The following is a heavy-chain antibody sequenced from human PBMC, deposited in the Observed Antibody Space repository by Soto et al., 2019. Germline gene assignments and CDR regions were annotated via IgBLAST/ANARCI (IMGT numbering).Heavy chain of an antibody. CDR1: GFTFSSYG. V-gene: IGHV3-33*01. J-gene: IGHJ6*03. CDR2: IWYDGSNK. Sequence: QVQLVESGGGVVQPGRSLRLSCAASGFTFSSYGMHWVRQAPGKGLEWVAVIWYDGSNKYYADSVKGRFTTSRDNSKNTLYLQMNSLRAEDTAVYYCARDPKDIVVVPAAINYYYYMDVWGKGTTVTVSS. CDR3: ARDPKDIVVVPAAINYYYYMDV. D-gene: IGHD2-2*02.